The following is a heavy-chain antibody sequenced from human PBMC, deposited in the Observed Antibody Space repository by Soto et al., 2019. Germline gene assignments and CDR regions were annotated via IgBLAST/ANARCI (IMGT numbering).Heavy chain of an antibody. J-gene: IGHJ4*02. CDR3: ARVRGGDTHVFDF. V-gene: IGHV4-39*01. D-gene: IGHD3-10*01. Sequence: QLHLHESGPGLVKPSETLSLSCSVSGDSITRSGFYWACIRRPPGKELEWIGSMYHTGSTYYKPSLESRLTMSVDTSKSQFSLRLTSMTAADAGVYFCARVRGGDTHVFDFWGQGARVTVSS. CDR2: MYHTGST. CDR1: GDSITRSGFY.